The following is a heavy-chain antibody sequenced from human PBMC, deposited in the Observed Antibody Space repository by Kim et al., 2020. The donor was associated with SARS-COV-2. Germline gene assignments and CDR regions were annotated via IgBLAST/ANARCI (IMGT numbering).Heavy chain of an antibody. Sequence: GGSLRLSCAASGFTFSSYSMNWVRQAPGKGLEWVSSISSSSSYIYYADSVKGRFTISRDNAKNSLYLQMNSLRAEDTAVYYCARDRYSYGSNYFDYWGQGTLVTVSS. CDR3: ARDRYSYGSNYFDY. CDR1: GFTFSSYS. J-gene: IGHJ4*02. D-gene: IGHD5-18*01. CDR2: ISSSSSYI. V-gene: IGHV3-21*01.